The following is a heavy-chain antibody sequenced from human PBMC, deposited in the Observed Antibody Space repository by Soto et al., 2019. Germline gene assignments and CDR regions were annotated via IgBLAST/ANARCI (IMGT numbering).Heavy chain of an antibody. Sequence: GGSLRLSCAASGFTFSSYWMHWVRQAPGKGLVWVSRINSDGSSTSYADSVKGRFTISRDNAKNTLYLQMNSLRAEDTAVYYCAKDWLAVRGEPPTDWGQGTLVTVSS. CDR1: GFTFSSYW. CDR3: AKDWLAVRGEPPTD. J-gene: IGHJ4*02. V-gene: IGHV3-74*01. D-gene: IGHD3-10*01. CDR2: INSDGSST.